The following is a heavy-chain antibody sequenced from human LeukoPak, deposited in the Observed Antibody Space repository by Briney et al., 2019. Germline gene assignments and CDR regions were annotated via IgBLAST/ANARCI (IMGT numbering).Heavy chain of an antibody. CDR1: VGTFSSYA. J-gene: IGHJ3*02. V-gene: IGHV1-69*01. D-gene: IGHD5-24*01. Sequence: SVNVSCKASVGTFSSYAISWVRQAPGQGLEWMGGIIPIFGTANYTQKFQGRVTITADESTSTAYIELSSLRAEDTAVYYCARVATIDAFDIWGQGTMVTVSS. CDR3: ARVATIDAFDI. CDR2: IIPIFGTA.